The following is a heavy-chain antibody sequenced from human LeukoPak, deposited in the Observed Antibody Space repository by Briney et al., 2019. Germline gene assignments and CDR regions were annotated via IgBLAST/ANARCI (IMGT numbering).Heavy chain of an antibody. CDR2: IYTSGST. D-gene: IGHD3-9*01. V-gene: IGHV4-4*07. J-gene: IGHJ4*02. CDR1: GGSISSYC. Sequence: SETLSLTCTVSGGSISSYCWSWIRQPAGKGLEWIGRIYTSGSTNYNPSLKSRVTMSVDTSKNQFSLKLSSVTAADTAVYYCARAQETFFDIGGDYFDYWGQGTLVTVSS. CDR3: ARAQETFFDIGGDYFDY.